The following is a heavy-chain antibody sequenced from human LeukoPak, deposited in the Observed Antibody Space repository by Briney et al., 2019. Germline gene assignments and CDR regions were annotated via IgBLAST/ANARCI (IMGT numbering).Heavy chain of an antibody. CDR3: ARGYIAAAGTIDY. J-gene: IGHJ4*02. D-gene: IGHD6-13*01. CDR1: GYTFTGYY. V-gene: IGHV1-2*04. Sequence: ASVKVSCKASGYTFTGYYMHWVRQAPGQGLEWMGWINPNSGGTNYAQKFQGWVTMTRDTSISTAYMELSRLRSDDTAVYYCARGYIAAAGTIDYWGQGTLVTVSS. CDR2: INPNSGGT.